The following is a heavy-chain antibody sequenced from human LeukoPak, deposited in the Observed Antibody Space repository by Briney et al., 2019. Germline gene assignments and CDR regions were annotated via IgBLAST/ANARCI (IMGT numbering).Heavy chain of an antibody. Sequence: GASVKVSCKASGYTFTSYGISWVRQAPGQGLEWMGGIIPIFGTANYAQKFQGRVTITADESTSTAYMELSSLRSEDTAVYYCARDTWEQGTRGGGSFDYWGQGTLVTVSS. CDR3: ARDTWEQGTRGGGSFDY. J-gene: IGHJ4*02. CDR1: GYTFTSYG. D-gene: IGHD1-26*01. CDR2: IIPIFGTA. V-gene: IGHV1-69*13.